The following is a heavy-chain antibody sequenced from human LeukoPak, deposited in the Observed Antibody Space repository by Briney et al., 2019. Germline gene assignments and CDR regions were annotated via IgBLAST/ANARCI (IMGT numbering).Heavy chain of an antibody. CDR2: IYYSGST. V-gene: IGHV4-59*01. D-gene: IGHD3-16*01. CDR1: GGSISSYY. Sequence: PSETLSLTCTVSGGSISSYYWSWIRQPPGKGLEWIGYIYYSGSTNYNPSLKSRVTISVDTSKNQFSLKLSSVTAADTAVYYCAREVSRFDKRYFDLWGRGTLVTVS. CDR3: AREVSRFDKRYFDL. J-gene: IGHJ2*01.